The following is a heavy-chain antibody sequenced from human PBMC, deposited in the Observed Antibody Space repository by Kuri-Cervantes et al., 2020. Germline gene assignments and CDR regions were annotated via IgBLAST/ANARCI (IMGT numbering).Heavy chain of an antibody. Sequence: SETLSLTCTVSGGSISSGSYYWSWIRQPAGKGLEWIGRIYTSGSTNYNPSLKSRVTISVDTSKNQFSLKLSSVTAADTAVYYCARERWELLGGADYFDYWGQGTLVTVSS. CDR1: GGSISSGSYY. D-gene: IGHD1-26*01. V-gene: IGHV4-61*02. CDR2: IYTSGST. CDR3: ARERWELLGGADYFDY. J-gene: IGHJ4*02.